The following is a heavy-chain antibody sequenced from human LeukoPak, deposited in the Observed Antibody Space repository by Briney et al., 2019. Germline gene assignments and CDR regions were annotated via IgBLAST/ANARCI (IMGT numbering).Heavy chain of an antibody. CDR2: ISNSSSYI. V-gene: IGHV3-21*01. CDR3: ARDLVGDFWSGPANDAFDI. Sequence: GGSLRLSCAASRFTFSSYSMNWVRQAPGKGLEWVSSISNSSSYIYYADSVKGRFTISRDNAKNSLYLQMNSLRAEDTAMSYCARDLVGDFWSGPANDAFDIWGQGTTVTVSS. CDR1: RFTFSSYS. D-gene: IGHD3-3*01. J-gene: IGHJ3*02.